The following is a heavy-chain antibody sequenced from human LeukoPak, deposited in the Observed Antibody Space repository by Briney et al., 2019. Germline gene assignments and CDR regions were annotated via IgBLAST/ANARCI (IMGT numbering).Heavy chain of an antibody. J-gene: IGHJ4*02. Sequence: HAGGSLRLSCAASGFTFSSYAMSWVRQAPGKGLEWVSAISGSGGSTYYADSVKGRFTVSRDNSKNTLYPQMNSLRAEDTAVYYCAGPMYDTLIGNYYYWGQGTLVTVSS. CDR3: AGPMYDTLIGNYYY. CDR2: ISGSGGST. V-gene: IGHV3-23*01. CDR1: GFTFSSYA. D-gene: IGHD3-9*01.